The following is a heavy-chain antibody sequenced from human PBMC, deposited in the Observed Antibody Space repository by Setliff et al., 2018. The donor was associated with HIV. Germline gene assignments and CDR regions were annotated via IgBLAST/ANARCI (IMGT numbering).Heavy chain of an antibody. J-gene: IGHJ2*01. CDR2: FHYSAST. CDR3: ARIKIAFGGVTASICYFDL. D-gene: IGHD3-16*01. CDR1: GASISGSSYF. V-gene: IGHV4-39*01. Sequence: SETLSLTCTVSGASISGSSYFWGWVRQPPGKGLEWIASFHYSASTSYNPSLRSRVTISVDTSNNQFSLKLTSVTAADTAVYYCARIKIAFGGVTASICYFDLCGRGTLVTVSS.